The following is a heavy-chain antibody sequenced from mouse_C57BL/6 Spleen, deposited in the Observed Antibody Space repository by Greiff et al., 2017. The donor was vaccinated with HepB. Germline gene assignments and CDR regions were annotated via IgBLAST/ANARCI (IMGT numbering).Heavy chain of an antibody. CDR1: GYTFPDYN. CDR2: INPNNGGT. D-gene: IGHD2-1*01. Sequence: EVQLQQSGPELVKPGASVKMSCKASGYTFPDYNMHWVKQSHGKSLEWIGYINPNNGGTSYNQKFKGKATLTVNKSSSTAYMERRSLTSEDSAVYYCADLLWWFAYWGQGTLVTVSA. V-gene: IGHV1-22*01. CDR3: ADLLWWFAY. J-gene: IGHJ3*01.